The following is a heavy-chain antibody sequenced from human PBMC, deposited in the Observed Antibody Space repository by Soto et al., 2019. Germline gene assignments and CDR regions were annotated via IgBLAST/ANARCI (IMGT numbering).Heavy chain of an antibody. CDR3: ARDPRPLVQGGYYYYVMDV. D-gene: IGHD6-13*01. J-gene: IGHJ6*02. CDR1: GGSISSGGYY. V-gene: IGHV4-31*03. CDR2: INYSGST. Sequence: QVQLQESGPGLVKPSQTLSLTCTVSGGSISSGGYYWSWIRQHPGKGLEWIGYINYSGSTYYNPSRKSRVSISVDTSNHQFSLKLSSVTAADTAVYYCARDPRPLVQGGYYYYVMDVWGQGTTVTVSS.